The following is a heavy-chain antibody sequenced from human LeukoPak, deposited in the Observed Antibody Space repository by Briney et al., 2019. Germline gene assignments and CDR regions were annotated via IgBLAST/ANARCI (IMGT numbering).Heavy chain of an antibody. CDR3: ARDPTWDYDILTGYFD. Sequence: GASVKVSCKASGGTFSSYAISWVRQAPGQGLEWMGGIIPIFGTANYAQKFQGRVTITADESTSTAYMELSSLRSEDTAVYYCARDPTWDYDILTGYFDWGQGTLVTVSS. D-gene: IGHD3-9*01. CDR1: GGTFSSYA. CDR2: IIPIFGTA. V-gene: IGHV1-69*13. J-gene: IGHJ4*02.